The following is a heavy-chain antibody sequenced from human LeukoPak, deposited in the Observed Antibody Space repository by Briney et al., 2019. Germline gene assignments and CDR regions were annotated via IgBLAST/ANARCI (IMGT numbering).Heavy chain of an antibody. V-gene: IGHV1-69*04. Sequence: SVKVSCKXSGYTFTGNYMHWVRQAPGQGLEWMGRIIPILGIANYAQKFQGRVTITADKSTSTAYMELSSLRSEDTAVYYCARGYDFWSGFDYWGQGTLVTVSS. CDR3: ARGYDFWSGFDY. J-gene: IGHJ4*02. CDR2: IIPILGIA. D-gene: IGHD3-3*01. CDR1: GYTFTGNY.